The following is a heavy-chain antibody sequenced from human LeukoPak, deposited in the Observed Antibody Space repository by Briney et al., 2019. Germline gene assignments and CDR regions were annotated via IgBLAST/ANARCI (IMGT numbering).Heavy chain of an antibody. J-gene: IGHJ4*02. Sequence: GGSLRLSFAASGFSVNNKYMTWVRRTPAKGLEWGSVIYSGGGTYYADSVKGRFTISRDNSKNTLYLQMNSLRAEDTAVYYCAKRIAAGGPYFDYWGQGTLVTVSS. D-gene: IGHD2-15*01. CDR1: GFSVNNKY. CDR2: IYSGGGT. V-gene: IGHV3-53*01. CDR3: AKRIAAGGPYFDY.